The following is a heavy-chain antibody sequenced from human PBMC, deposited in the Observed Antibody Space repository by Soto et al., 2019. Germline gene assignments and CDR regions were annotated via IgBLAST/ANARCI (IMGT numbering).Heavy chain of an antibody. Sequence: QVQLQESGPGLVKPSGTLSLTCTVSGGSISNNNWWGWVRQTPVKGLEWIGQIYHSGNTNYNPALKLRVPMSVDKSKNQFSLKMNSATAADTAVYYCARFLPGFVWEHEAFDFWGHGTLVTVSS. CDR1: GGSISNNNW. CDR2: IYHSGNT. CDR3: ARFLPGFVWEHEAFDF. V-gene: IGHV4-4*02. D-gene: IGHD3-3*01. J-gene: IGHJ4*01.